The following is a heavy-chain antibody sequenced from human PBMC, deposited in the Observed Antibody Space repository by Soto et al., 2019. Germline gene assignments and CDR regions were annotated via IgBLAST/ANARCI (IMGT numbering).Heavy chain of an antibody. CDR2: IYYSGST. D-gene: IGHD6-13*01. J-gene: IGHJ6*02. CDR1: GGSFSGYY. V-gene: IGHV4-34*01. CDR3: ARRVIAAALGKYYYYGMDV. Sequence: PSETLSLTCAVYGGSFSGYYWSWIRQPPGKGLEWIGSIYYSGSTYYNPSLKSRVTISVDTSKNQFSLKLSSVTAADTAVYYCARRVIAAALGKYYYYGMDVWGQGTTVTVSS.